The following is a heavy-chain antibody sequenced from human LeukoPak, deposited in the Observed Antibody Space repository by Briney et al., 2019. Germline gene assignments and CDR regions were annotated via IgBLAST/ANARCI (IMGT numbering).Heavy chain of an antibody. CDR3: AREYCSGGSCHFDY. J-gene: IGHJ4*02. V-gene: IGHV4-59*01. CDR1: GGSIRSYY. CDR2: VYYSGST. D-gene: IGHD2-15*01. Sequence: SETLSLTCTVSGGSIRSYYWSWIRQPPGKGLEWIGYVYYSGSTNYNPSLKSRVTISVDTSKNQFSLKLSSVTAADTAVYYCAREYCSGGSCHFDYWGQGTLVTVSS.